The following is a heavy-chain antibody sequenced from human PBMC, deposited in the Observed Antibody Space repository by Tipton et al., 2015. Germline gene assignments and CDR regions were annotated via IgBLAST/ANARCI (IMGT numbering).Heavy chain of an antibody. CDR1: GFTFSSYW. J-gene: IGHJ4*02. V-gene: IGHV3-21*04. CDR3: AKVRHRQLPYYFDY. Sequence: SLRLSCAASGFTFSSYWMHWVRQAPGKGLVWVSSISSTPTYVYYTDSVQGRFTISRDDAENSLYLQMNSLRAEDTAVYYCAKVRHRQLPYYFDYWGQGTLVTVSS. CDR2: ISSTPTYV. D-gene: IGHD5-18*01.